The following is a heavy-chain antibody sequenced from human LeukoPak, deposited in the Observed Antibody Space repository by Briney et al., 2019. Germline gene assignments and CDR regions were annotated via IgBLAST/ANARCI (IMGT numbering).Heavy chain of an antibody. CDR2: ISYDGSNK. V-gene: IGHV3-30*04. CDR3: ARDRGSGWYNYYYYVDV. J-gene: IGHJ6*03. CDR1: GFTFSSYA. Sequence: GGSLRLSCAASGFTFSSYAMHWVRQAPGKGLEWVAVISYDGSNKYYADSVKGRFTISRDNSKNTLYLQMNSLRAEDTAVYYCARDRGSGWYNYYYYVDVWGQGTMVTVSS. D-gene: IGHD6-19*01.